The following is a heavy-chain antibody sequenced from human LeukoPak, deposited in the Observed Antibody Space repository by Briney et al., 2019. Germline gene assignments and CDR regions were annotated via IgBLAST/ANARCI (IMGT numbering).Heavy chain of an antibody. Sequence: SETLSLTCTVSGGSISSGDYYWSWIRQPPGKGMEWIGYIFYSGSTYYNPSLKSRVTISVDTSTNQFSLKLSSVTAADTAVYYCARVGLFPLHAFDIWGQGTMVTVSS. CDR1: GGSISSGDYY. CDR2: IFYSGST. D-gene: IGHD3/OR15-3a*01. J-gene: IGHJ3*02. V-gene: IGHV4-30-4*01. CDR3: ARVGLFPLHAFDI.